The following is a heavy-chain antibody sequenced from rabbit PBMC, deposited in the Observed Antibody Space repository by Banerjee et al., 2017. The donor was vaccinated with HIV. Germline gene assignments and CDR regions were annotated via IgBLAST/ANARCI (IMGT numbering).Heavy chain of an antibody. CDR1: GFSFSSSDW. D-gene: IGHD6-1*01. J-gene: IGHJ4*01. V-gene: IGHV1S40*01. CDR3: ARDQAGYAYDL. Sequence: QSLEESGGDLVKPGASLTLTCTASGFSFSSSDWICWVRQAPGKGLEWIACIYVGTSGSTYHANWAKGRFTISKTSSTTVTLQMTSLTAADTATYFCARDQAGYAYDLWGPGTLVTVS. CDR2: IYVGTSGST.